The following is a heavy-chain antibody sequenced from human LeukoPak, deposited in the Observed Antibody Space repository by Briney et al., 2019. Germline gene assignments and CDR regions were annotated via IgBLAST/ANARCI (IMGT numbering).Heavy chain of an antibody. J-gene: IGHJ3*02. CDR2: INPSGGST. V-gene: IGHV1-46*01. D-gene: IGHD3-22*01. CDR3: ARGGEHDSSGYDAFDI. Sequence: ASVKVSCKASGYTFTSYYMHWVRQAPGQGLEWMGKINPSGGSTSYAQKFQGRVTLTGDMSTSTVYMELSSLRSEDTAVYYCARGGEHDSSGYDAFDIWGQGTMVTVSS. CDR1: GYTFTSYY.